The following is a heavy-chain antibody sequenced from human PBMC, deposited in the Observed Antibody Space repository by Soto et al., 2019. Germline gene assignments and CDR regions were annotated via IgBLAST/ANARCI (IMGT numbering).Heavy chain of an antibody. Sequence: PGGSLRLSCAASGFTFSSYWMSWVRQAPGKGLEWVANIKQDGSEKYYVDSVKGRFTISRDNAKNSLYLQMNSLRAEDTAVYYCAGGRNRAYFDYWGQGTLVTVS. CDR2: IKQDGSEK. V-gene: IGHV3-7*01. D-gene: IGHD1-1*01. CDR3: AGGRNRAYFDY. J-gene: IGHJ4*02. CDR1: GFTFSSYW.